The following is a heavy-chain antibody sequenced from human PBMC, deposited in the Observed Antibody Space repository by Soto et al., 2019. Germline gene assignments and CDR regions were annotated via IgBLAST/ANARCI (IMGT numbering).Heavy chain of an antibody. V-gene: IGHV5-51*01. CDR2: IHPGDSDS. J-gene: IGHJ4*02. Sequence: GESLKISCKGSGYSFNNNWIGWVRQMPGKGLEWMGIIHPGDSDSGYSPSFQGQVTMSVDKSINTAYLQWSSLKASGTAMYYCARRDSSGFPDYWGQGTLVTVSS. CDR1: GYSFNNNW. CDR3: ARRDSSGFPDY. D-gene: IGHD3-22*01.